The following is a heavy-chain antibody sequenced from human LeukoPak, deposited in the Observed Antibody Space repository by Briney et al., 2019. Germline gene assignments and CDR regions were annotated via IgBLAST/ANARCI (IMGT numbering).Heavy chain of an antibody. V-gene: IGHV3-53*01. CDR1: GFTVSSNY. CDR3: CYDSSGYYSMRFDY. J-gene: IGHJ4*02. Sequence: GGSLRLSCAASGFTVSSNYMSWVRQAPGKGLEWVSVIYSGGSTYYADSVKGRFTISRDNSKNTLYLQMNSLRAEDTAVYYCCYDSSGYYSMRFDYWGQGTLVTVSS. D-gene: IGHD3-22*01. CDR2: IYSGGST.